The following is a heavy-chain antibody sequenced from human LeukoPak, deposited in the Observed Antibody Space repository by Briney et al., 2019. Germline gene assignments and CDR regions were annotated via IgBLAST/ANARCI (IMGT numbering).Heavy chain of an antibody. J-gene: IGHJ4*02. CDR2: ISYDGSNK. Sequence: PGGSLRLSCAASGFTFSSYAMHWDRQAPGKGLEGVGVISYDGSNKYYADSVKGRFTISRDNSKNTLYLQMNSLRAEDTAVYYCARDNDGAAAGSFDHWGQGTLVTVSS. V-gene: IGHV3-30-3*01. D-gene: IGHD6-13*01. CDR1: GFTFSSYA. CDR3: ARDNDGAAAGSFDH.